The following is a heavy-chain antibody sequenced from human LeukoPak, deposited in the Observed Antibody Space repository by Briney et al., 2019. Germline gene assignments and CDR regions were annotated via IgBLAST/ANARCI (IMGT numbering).Heavy chain of an antibody. CDR2: IKQDGSEK. CDR1: GFTFSSYW. V-gene: IGHV3-7*01. J-gene: IGHJ6*03. Sequence: GGSLRLSCAASGFTFSSYWMSWVRQAPGKGLEWVANIKQDGSEKYYVDSVKGRFTISRDNAKNSLYLQMNSLRAEDTAVYYCARADSNYGYYYYYMDVWGKGTTVTVSS. D-gene: IGHD4-11*01. CDR3: ARADSNYGYYYYYMDV.